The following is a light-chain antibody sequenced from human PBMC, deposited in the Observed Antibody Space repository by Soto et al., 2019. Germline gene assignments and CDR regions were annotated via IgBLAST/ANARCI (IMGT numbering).Light chain of an antibody. Sequence: QPVLTQPPSASGSPGQAITISYTGTSSDGGGFNYVSWHQQHPGKAPKVIIYEVTKRPSGVPDRLSGSKSVNTASLTVSGLQAEDEADYYCSSYAGSNNPLFVFGTGTKVTVL. CDR2: EVT. CDR1: SSDGGGFNY. J-gene: IGLJ1*01. V-gene: IGLV2-8*01. CDR3: SSYAGSNNPLFV.